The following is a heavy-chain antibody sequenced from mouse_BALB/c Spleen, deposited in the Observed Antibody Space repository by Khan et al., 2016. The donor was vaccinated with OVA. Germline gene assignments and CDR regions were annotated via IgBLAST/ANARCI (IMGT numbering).Heavy chain of an antibody. CDR1: GFSLSRYN. Sequence: VQLKESGPGLVAPSQSLSITCTVSGFSLSRYNIHWVRQPPGKGLEWLGMIWGGGGTDYNSTLKSRLNISKDNSKSQVFLKRNSLQTDDTAMYYCARAYYRYDGYYAMDYWGQGTSVTGSS. V-gene: IGHV2-6-4*01. D-gene: IGHD2-14*01. CDR2: IWGGGGT. J-gene: IGHJ4*01. CDR3: ARAYYRYDGYYAMDY.